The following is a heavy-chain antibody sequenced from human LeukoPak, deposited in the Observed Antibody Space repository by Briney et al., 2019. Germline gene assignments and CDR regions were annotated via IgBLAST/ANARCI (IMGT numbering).Heavy chain of an antibody. CDR1: GYTFTSYG. V-gene: IGHV1-18*01. Sequence: ASVKVSCKASGYTFTSYGISRVRQAPGQGLEWMGWISAYNGNTNYAQKLQGRVTMTTDTSTSTAYMELRSLRSDDTAVYYCERDHLYYYGSGSLYFDYWGQGTLVTVSS. CDR3: ERDHLYYYGSGSLYFDY. J-gene: IGHJ4*02. CDR2: ISAYNGNT. D-gene: IGHD3-10*01.